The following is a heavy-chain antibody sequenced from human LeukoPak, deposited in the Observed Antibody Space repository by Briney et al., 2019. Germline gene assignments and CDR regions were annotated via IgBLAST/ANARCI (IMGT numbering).Heavy chain of an antibody. CDR2: INPSGDST. J-gene: IGHJ4*02. CDR1: GYTFTSYF. Sequence: GASVKVSCKASGYTFTSYFIHWVRQAPGQGLEWMGIINPSGDSTSYAQKFQGRVTMTRDTSTSTVYMELSSLRSEDTAVYYCAKAGSSLYSHFDYWGQGTLVTVSS. D-gene: IGHD6-13*01. CDR3: AKAGSSLYSHFDY. V-gene: IGHV1-46*01.